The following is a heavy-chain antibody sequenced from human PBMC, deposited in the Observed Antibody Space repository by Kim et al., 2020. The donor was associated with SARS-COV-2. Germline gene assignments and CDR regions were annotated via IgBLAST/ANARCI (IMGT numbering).Heavy chain of an antibody. D-gene: IGHD3-10*01. CDR3: ARGVITTGFNN. J-gene: IGHJ4*02. V-gene: IGHV4-34*01. CDR1: GGSFSGYY. Sequence: SETLSLTCAVYGGSFSGYYWSWISQPPGKGLEWIGEINHSGTTNYNPSLKSRLAISIDTSKNHLSLKLTSVTAADTAMYYCARGVITTGFNNWGQGALVTVSS. CDR2: INHSGTT.